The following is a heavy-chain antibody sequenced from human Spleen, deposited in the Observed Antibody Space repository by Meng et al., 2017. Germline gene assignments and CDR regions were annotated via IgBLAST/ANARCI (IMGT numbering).Heavy chain of an antibody. CDR3: ARDHLEANYYDSSEYYCPDY. CDR2: INPSGGST. D-gene: IGHD3-22*01. J-gene: IGHJ4*02. CDR1: GYTFTSYY. Sequence: ASVKVSCKASGYTFTSYYIHWVRQAPGQGLEWMGTINPSGGSTSYTQKFQGRVTMTRDTSTSTVYMDLSSLTSEDTAVYYCARDHLEANYYDSSEYYCPDYWGQGTLVTVSS. V-gene: IGHV1-46*01.